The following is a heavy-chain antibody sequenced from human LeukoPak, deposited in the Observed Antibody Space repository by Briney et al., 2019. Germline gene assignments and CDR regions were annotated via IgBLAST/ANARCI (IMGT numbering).Heavy chain of an antibody. Sequence: GGSLRLSCAASGFTFSSYWMSWIRQAPGKGLEWVANIKQDGSEKYYVDSVKGRFTISRDNAKNSLYLQMNSLRAEDTAVYYCARDLPYYDSSGTAFDIWGQGTMVTVSS. J-gene: IGHJ3*02. CDR3: ARDLPYYDSSGTAFDI. CDR1: GFTFSSYW. D-gene: IGHD3-22*01. CDR2: IKQDGSEK. V-gene: IGHV3-7*01.